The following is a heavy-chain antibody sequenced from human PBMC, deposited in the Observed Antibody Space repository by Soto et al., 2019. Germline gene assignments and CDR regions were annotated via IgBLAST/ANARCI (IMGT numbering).Heavy chain of an antibody. CDR1: GFSFSKYA. V-gene: IGHV3-23*05. J-gene: IGHJ5*01. CDR2: IYGSGSTK. CDR3: ARDPSEGRVGNWFES. Sequence: GGSLRLSCSASGFSFSKYAMIWVRQAPGKGQEWVSGIYGSGSTKDYAASVKGRFTISRDNAKNILYLEMYALRSEDTAIYYCARDPSEGRVGNWFESWGQGTLVTVSS.